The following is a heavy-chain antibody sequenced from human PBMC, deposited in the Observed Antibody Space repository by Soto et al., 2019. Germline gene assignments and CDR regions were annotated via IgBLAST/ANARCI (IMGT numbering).Heavy chain of an antibody. V-gene: IGHV3-21*01. J-gene: IGHJ4*02. Sequence: ESGGGLVKPGGSLRLSCAASGFTFSSYSMNWVRQAPGKGLEWVSSISSSNSYIYYADSVKGRFTISRDNAKNSLYLQMNSLRAEDTAVYYCARTAYCGGDCYSPTYDYWGQGTLVTVSS. D-gene: IGHD2-21*02. CDR2: ISSSNSYI. CDR3: ARTAYCGGDCYSPTYDY. CDR1: GFTFSSYS.